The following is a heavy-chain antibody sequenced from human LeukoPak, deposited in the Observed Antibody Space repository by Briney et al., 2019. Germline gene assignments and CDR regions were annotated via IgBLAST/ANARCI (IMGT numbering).Heavy chain of an antibody. J-gene: IGHJ4*02. Sequence: SETLSLTCNVSGVSISTSHWNWIRQRPGKGLEWIGCLSYTGKTDYNPSLKSRVSISLGSSNNHFSLKLTSVTAADTAVYYCSEGYFEPFDHWGQGILVTVSS. CDR3: SEGYFEPFDH. D-gene: IGHD2/OR15-2a*01. CDR2: LSYTGKT. V-gene: IGHV4-59*01. CDR1: GVSISTSH.